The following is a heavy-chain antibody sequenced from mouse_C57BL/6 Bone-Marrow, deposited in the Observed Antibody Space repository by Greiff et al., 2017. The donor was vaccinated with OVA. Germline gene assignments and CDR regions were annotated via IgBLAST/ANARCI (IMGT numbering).Heavy chain of an antibody. V-gene: IGHV14-4*01. CDR2: IDPENGDT. Sequence: EVQLQQSGAELVRPGASVKLSCTASDFNIKDYYMHWVKQRPEQGLEWIGWIDPENGDTEYATKFQGKATITADTSSNTAYLQLSSLTSEDSAVYYCTSYGNFDYWGQGTTLTVSS. J-gene: IGHJ2*01. CDR1: DFNIKDYY. D-gene: IGHD2-1*01. CDR3: TSYGNFDY.